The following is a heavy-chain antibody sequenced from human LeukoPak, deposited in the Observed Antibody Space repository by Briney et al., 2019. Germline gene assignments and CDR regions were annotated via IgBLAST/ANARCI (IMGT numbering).Heavy chain of an antibody. V-gene: IGHV1-2*02. CDR1: GYTFTSYG. D-gene: IGHD3-10*01. CDR3: VREGRGPQTDY. Sequence: ASVKVSCKASGYTFTSYGISWVRQAPGQGLEWMGWINPNSGGTNYAQKFQGRVTMTRDTSISTAYMEVSRLRSDDTAVYYCVREGRGPQTDYWGQGALVTVSS. CDR2: INPNSGGT. J-gene: IGHJ4*02.